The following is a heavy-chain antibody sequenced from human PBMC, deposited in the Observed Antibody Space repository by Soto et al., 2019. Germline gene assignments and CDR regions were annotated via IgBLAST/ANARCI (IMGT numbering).Heavy chain of an antibody. CDR1: GYTFTGYY. CDR3: ARDRGGSSSLGY. J-gene: IGHJ4*02. CDR2: INPNSGST. V-gene: IGHV1-2*02. Sequence: ASVKVSCKASGYTFTGYYMHWVRQAPGQGREWMGWINPNSGSTNYAQKLQGRGTMTRGTSISTAHMELSRLRSDDTAVYCCARDRGGSSSLGYWGQGTGVSSPQ. D-gene: IGHD6-6*01.